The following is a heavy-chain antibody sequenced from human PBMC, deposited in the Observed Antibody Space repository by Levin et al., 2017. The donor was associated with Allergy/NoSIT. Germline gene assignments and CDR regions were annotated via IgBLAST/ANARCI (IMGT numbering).Heavy chain of an antibody. CDR3: ARHLRGVSAYDGFDV. D-gene: IGHD5-12*01. V-gene: IGHV3-7*03. CDR2: INEDGSQK. J-gene: IGHJ3*01. Sequence: GGSLRLSCAASGFTFRDYWMTWARQTPGRGLEWVASINEDGSQKNYLDSVKGRFTISRDNAKASVDLQMDYLRDDDTALYYCARHLRGVSAYDGFDVWGHGTMVTFSS. CDR1: GFTFRDYW.